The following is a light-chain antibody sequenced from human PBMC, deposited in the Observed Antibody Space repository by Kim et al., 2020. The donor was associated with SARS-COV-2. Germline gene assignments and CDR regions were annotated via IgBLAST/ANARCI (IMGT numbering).Light chain of an antibody. J-gene: IGLJ3*02. CDR1: SNNVGHQG. Sequence: QTATLTCTGNSNNVGHQGAAWLQQHQGHPPKLLSYRNNNRPSGISERLSASRSGNTAPLTITGLQPEDEADYYCSAWDSSLSAWVFGGGTKLTVL. V-gene: IGLV10-54*01. CDR2: RNN. CDR3: SAWDSSLSAWV.